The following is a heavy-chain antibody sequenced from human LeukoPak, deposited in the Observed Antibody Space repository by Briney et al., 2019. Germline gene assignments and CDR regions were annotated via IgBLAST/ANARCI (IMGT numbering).Heavy chain of an antibody. CDR1: GFTFSSYA. V-gene: IGHV3-23*01. D-gene: IGHD3-10*01. CDR3: ARVKGLLWFGELSYFDY. Sequence: GGSLRLSCAASGFTFSSYAMSWVRQAPGKGLEWVSAISGSGGSTYYADSVKGRFTISRDNAKNSLYLQMNSLRAEDTALYYCARVKGLLWFGELSYFDYWGQGTLVTVSS. CDR2: ISGSGGST. J-gene: IGHJ4*02.